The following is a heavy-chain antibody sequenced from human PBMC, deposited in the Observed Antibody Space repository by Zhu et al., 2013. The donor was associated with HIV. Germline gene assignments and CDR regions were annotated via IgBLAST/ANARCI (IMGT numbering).Heavy chain of an antibody. CDR2: IIPSVGRT. V-gene: IGHV1-69*01. J-gene: IGHJ6*02. CDR1: GGTFIRHA. D-gene: IGHD3-3*01. CDR3: AKDHDDGVFRFLEWPYYGLDV. Sequence: QVQLVQSGAEVKKPGSSVRVSCKASGGTFIRHAISWGRHVPGQGLEWMGGIIPSVGRTNYAQRFQGRVTITADESTSXVYMELSSLRSEDTAVYHCAKDHDDGVFRFLEWPYYGLDVWGPGTTVTVSS.